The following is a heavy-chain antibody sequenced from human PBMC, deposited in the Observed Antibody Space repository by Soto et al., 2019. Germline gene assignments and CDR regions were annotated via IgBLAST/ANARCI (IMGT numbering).Heavy chain of an antibody. CDR3: GRDQSGIGYYVDWFDP. D-gene: IGHD3-10*02. CDR1: GYTFNSHA. J-gene: IGHJ5*02. V-gene: IGHV1-3*01. CDR2: INAGNGNT. Sequence: ASVKVSCKASGYTFNSHAIHWVRQAPGQRPEWLGWINAGNGNTYYSEKFEGRVTFTRDTVATTVNMELTSLTSEDTVVYYCGRDQSGIGYYVDWFDPWGQGTLVT.